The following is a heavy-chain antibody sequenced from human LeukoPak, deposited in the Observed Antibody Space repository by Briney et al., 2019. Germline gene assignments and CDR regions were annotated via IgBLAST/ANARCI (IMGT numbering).Heavy chain of an antibody. CDR2: IYYSGST. V-gene: IGHV4-39*01. CDR3: ARRYYGSSSLDY. D-gene: IGHD3-10*01. J-gene: IGHJ4*02. CDR1: GGSISSSSFH. Sequence: PSETLSLTCTVSGGSISSSSFHWGWIRQPPGKGLEWIGSIYYSGSTYYNPSLKSRVTISVDTSKNQFSLKLSSVTAADTAVYYWARRYYGSSSLDYWGQGTLVTVSS.